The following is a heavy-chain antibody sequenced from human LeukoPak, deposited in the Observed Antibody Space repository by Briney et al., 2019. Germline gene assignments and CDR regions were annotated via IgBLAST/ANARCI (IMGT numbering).Heavy chain of an antibody. CDR1: GYTFTGYY. D-gene: IGHD1/OR15-1a*01. CDR2: INPNSGGT. J-gene: IGHJ4*02. Sequence: AASVKVSCKASGYTFTGYYMYWVRQAPGQGLEWMGWINPNSGGTNYAQKFQGRVTMTRDTSISTAYMELSRLRSDDTAVYYCARDHVPGLNWDIRQFDYWGQGILVTVSA. V-gene: IGHV1-2*02. CDR3: ARDHVPGLNWDIRQFDY.